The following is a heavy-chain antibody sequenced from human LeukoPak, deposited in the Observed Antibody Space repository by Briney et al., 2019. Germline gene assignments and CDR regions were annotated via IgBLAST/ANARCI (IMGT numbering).Heavy chain of an antibody. CDR3: ATHRTTVITGLVY. D-gene: IGHD4-17*01. Sequence: GASVKVSCKVSGYTLTDLSTHWVRQAHGKGLEWMGGLDPADGETIYAQKFQGRVTMTEDTSTDTAYMELNSLRSEDTAVYYCATHRTTVITGLVYWGQGTLVSVSS. CDR1: GYTLTDLS. V-gene: IGHV1-24*01. CDR2: LDPADGET. J-gene: IGHJ4*02.